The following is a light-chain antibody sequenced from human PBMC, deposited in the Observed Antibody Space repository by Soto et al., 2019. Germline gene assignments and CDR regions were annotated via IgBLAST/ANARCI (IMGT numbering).Light chain of an antibody. CDR2: TAS. CDR1: ETINKY. V-gene: IGKV1-39*01. CDR3: QQSYKSPQT. Sequence: DIQMTQSPSSLSASIGDRVTITCRASETINKYLNWYQQKPGKPPKLLIYTASTLPSGVPSRFSGSRPGTNFTLTINSLQPEDFATYYCQQSYKSPQTFGKGTKVEIK. J-gene: IGKJ1*01.